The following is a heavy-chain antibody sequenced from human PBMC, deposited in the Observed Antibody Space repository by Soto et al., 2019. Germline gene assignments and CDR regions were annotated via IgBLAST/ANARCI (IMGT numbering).Heavy chain of an antibody. J-gene: IGHJ4*02. Sequence: PSETLSLTCTVSGDSSSSLYWSWIRQPPGKGLEWIGYIYYSGSINYNPSLKSRVTISVDPSKNQFSLRLSSVTAADMAVYYCAKSLWDTSGWKTDYWGQGTLVTVSS. D-gene: IGHD6-19*01. CDR2: IYYSGSI. CDR3: AKSLWDTSGWKTDY. V-gene: IGHV4-59*01. CDR1: GDSSSSLY.